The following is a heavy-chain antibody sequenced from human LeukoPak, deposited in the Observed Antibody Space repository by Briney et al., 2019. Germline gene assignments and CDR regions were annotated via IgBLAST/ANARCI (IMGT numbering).Heavy chain of an antibody. Sequence: GGSLRLSCAASGFTFSNYWMSWVRQAPGKGLEWVANINKDESEKNYVDSVKGRFIISRDNAKNSVYLQMDNLRAEDTAVYYCARDSSPGYYDYVWGTYPRYWGQGTLVTVSS. CDR1: GFTFSNYW. D-gene: IGHD3-16*02. CDR3: ARDSSPGYYDYVWGTYPRY. J-gene: IGHJ4*02. V-gene: IGHV3-7*05. CDR2: INKDESEK.